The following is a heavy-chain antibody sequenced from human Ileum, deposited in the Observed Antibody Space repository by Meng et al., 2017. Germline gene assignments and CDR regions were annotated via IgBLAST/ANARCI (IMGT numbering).Heavy chain of an antibody. CDR1: CYTLTSFG. V-gene: IGHV1-18*01. Sequence: QVQLCQSGAEVKQPWASVKVSCKASCYTLTSFGITWVRQAPGQGLEWMGGISAYNGNTNYAHKVQGRVTMTTDTSTSTAYMELRSLRSDDTAVYYCARGWGGAFDPWGQGTLVTVSS. CDR3: ARGWGGAFDP. J-gene: IGHJ5*02. CDR2: ISAYNGNT. D-gene: IGHD3-16*01.